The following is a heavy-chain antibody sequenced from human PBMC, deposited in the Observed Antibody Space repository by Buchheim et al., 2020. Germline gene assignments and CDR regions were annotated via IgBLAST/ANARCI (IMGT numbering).Heavy chain of an antibody. V-gene: IGHV4-4*07. CDR3: VRQRGSSSWFDY. D-gene: IGHD6-13*01. CDR1: GGSISSYY. J-gene: IGHJ4*02. Sequence: QVQLQESGPGLVKPSETLSLTCTVSGGSISSYYWGWIRQPAGKGLEWIGRIYYSGSADYNPSFPSRVTISVDTSKNQFSLKLTSVTAADTAVYYCVRQRGSSSWFDYWGQGTL. CDR2: IYYSGSA.